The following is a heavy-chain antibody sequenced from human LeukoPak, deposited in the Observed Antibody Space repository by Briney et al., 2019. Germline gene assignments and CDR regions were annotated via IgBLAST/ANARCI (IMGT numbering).Heavy chain of an antibody. CDR2: LRGNDET. CDR3: ARASWVSDPDAVR. CDR1: GISFRNYA. V-gene: IGHV3-23*01. J-gene: IGHJ4*02. D-gene: IGHD3-10*01. Sequence: GGFLRLSCVASGISFRNYAMSWVRQAPARGPEWVSSLRGNDETFYADSVKGRFTLSRDDSRNTVYLQLNNLRVGDTAIYYCARASWVSDPDAVRWGQGTQVTVSS.